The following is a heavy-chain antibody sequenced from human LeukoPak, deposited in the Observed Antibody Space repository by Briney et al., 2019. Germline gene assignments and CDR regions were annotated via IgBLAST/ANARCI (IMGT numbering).Heavy chain of an antibody. CDR2: IRPSTGNP. CDR3: ARDRSYSAYDV. J-gene: IGHJ4*02. CDR1: GYIFTGYS. V-gene: IGHV7-4-1*01. Sequence: ASVKVSCKSSGYIFTGYSINWMRQAPGQGLEWLGYIRPSTGNPTYAQGFTGRIVFSLDTSVSTTYLQIGSLEAEDTAVYYCARDRSYSAYDVWGQGTLVTVSS. D-gene: IGHD5-12*01.